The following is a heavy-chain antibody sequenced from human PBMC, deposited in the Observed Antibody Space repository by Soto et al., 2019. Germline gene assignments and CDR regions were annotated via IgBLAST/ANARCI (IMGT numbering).Heavy chain of an antibody. J-gene: IGHJ4*02. V-gene: IGHV2-5*02. D-gene: IGHD4-17*01. CDR3: AHRGSGYYEGIFDY. CDR2: IYWDDVE. CDR1: GFSLSTNGMG. Sequence: QITLKESGPTLVKPTQTLTLTCTFSGFSLSTNGMGVGWIRQPPGKALEWLALIYWDDVEHYSPSLKTRLTIAKDTSRNQVVLTMTNMDPVDTATYYCAHRGSGYYEGIFDYLGQGTLVTVSS.